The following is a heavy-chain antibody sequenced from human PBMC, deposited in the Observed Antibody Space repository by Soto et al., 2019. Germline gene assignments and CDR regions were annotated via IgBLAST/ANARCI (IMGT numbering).Heavy chain of an antibody. D-gene: IGHD3-10*01. V-gene: IGHV4-39*01. Sequence: QLQLQESGPGLVKPSETLSLTCTVSGGSISSSSYYWGWIRQPPGRGLERIGSINYNGSTYYNPSLKTRVTISVDTSKDQISLKLSSVTAADTAVYYCASQEYGSGSYYSHPWGQGTLVTVSS. J-gene: IGHJ5*02. CDR2: INYNGST. CDR1: GGSISSSSYY. CDR3: ASQEYGSGSYYSHP.